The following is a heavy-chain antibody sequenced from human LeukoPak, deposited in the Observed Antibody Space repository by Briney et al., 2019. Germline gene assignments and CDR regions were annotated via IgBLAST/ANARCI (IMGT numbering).Heavy chain of an antibody. D-gene: IGHD2-2*01. Sequence: PGRSLRLSCAASGFTFSSYAMHWVRQAPGKELEWVAVISYDGSNKYYADSVKGRFTISRDNSKNTLYLQMNSLRAEDTAVYYCARAESGYCSSTSCYVGGGDYWGQGTLVTVSS. CDR2: ISYDGSNK. J-gene: IGHJ4*02. CDR3: ARAESGYCSSTSCYVGGGDY. V-gene: IGHV3-30*04. CDR1: GFTFSSYA.